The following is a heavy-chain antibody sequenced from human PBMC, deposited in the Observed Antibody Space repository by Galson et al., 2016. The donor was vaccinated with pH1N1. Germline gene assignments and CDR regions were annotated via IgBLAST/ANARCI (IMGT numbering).Heavy chain of an antibody. Sequence: SVKVSCKASGGTFGNYAISWVRQAPGQGLEWMGGINPIFRTANYAQKFQGRVTITTDESTSTAYMELSSLRSEDTAVYYCARVKNFYGSSGYYYVFDYWGQGTLVTVSS. D-gene: IGHD3-22*01. V-gene: IGHV1-69*05. J-gene: IGHJ4*02. CDR1: GGTFGNYA. CDR2: INPIFRTA. CDR3: ARVKNFYGSSGYYYVFDY.